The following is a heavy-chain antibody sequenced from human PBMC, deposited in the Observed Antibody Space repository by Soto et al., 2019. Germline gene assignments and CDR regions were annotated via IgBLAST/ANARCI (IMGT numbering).Heavy chain of an antibody. J-gene: IGHJ6*02. V-gene: IGHV4-39*01. CDR3: ARHGEYGSGSYQYYYYGMDV. D-gene: IGHD3-10*01. Sequence: PSETLSLTCTVSGGSISSSSYYWGWIRQPPGKGLEWIGSIYYSGSTYYNPSLKSRVTISVDTSKNQFSLKLSSVTAADTAVYYCARHGEYGSGSYQYYYYGMDVWGQGTTVTVSS. CDR1: GGSISSSSYY. CDR2: IYYSGST.